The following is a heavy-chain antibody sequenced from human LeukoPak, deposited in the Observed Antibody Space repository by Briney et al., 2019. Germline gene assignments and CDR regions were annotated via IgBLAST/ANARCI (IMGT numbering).Heavy chain of an antibody. D-gene: IGHD3-10*01. CDR3: AREVGGSGSYQDY. V-gene: IGHV4-59*01. Sequence: SETLSLTCTVSGGSISSYYWSWIRQPPGKGLEWIGYIYYSGSTNYNPSLKSRVTISVDTSKNQFSLKLSSVTAADTAVYYCAREVGGSGSYQDYWGQGTLVTVSS. CDR1: GGSISSYY. CDR2: IYYSGST. J-gene: IGHJ4*02.